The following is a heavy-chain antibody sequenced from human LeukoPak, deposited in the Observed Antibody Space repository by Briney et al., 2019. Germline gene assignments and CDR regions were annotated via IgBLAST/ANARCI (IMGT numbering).Heavy chain of an antibody. Sequence: ASVKVSCKASGYTFTSYYMHWVRQAPGQGLEWTGIINPSGGSTNYAQKFQGRVTMTRDLSTSTVYMELSSLRSEDTAVYYCARPGIAASYDSWGQGTLVTVSS. CDR3: ARPGIAASYDS. CDR2: INPSGGST. J-gene: IGHJ4*02. V-gene: IGHV1-46*01. D-gene: IGHD6-13*01. CDR1: GYTFTSYY.